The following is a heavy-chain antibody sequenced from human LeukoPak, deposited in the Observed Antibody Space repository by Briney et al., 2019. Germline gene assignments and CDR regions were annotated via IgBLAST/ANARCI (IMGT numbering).Heavy chain of an antibody. D-gene: IGHD6-13*01. CDR2: INPNSGGT. V-gene: IGHV1-2*02. CDR1: GYTFTGYY. Sequence: ASVKVSCKASGYTFTGYYMHWGRQAPGQGLEWMGWINPNSGGTNYAQKFQGRVTMTRDTSISTAYMELSRLRSDDTAVYYCARDRAAADYYYYGMDVWRQGTTVTVSS. J-gene: IGHJ6*02. CDR3: ARDRAAADYYYYGMDV.